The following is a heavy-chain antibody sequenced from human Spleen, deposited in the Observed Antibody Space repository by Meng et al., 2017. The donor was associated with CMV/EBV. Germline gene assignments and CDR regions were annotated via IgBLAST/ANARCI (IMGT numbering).Heavy chain of an antibody. CDR2: ISGSGDAGSA. CDR3: AKVGDYYSYYALDV. Sequence: GESLKISCAVSGFAFSSYGMHWVRQAPGKGLEWVSGISGSGDAGSAYYIDSVKDRFTISRDNSKNTLYLQMNSLRAEDTAVYYCAKVGDYYSYYALDVWGQGTSVTVSS. CDR1: GFAFSSYG. V-gene: IGHV3-23*01. J-gene: IGHJ6*02.